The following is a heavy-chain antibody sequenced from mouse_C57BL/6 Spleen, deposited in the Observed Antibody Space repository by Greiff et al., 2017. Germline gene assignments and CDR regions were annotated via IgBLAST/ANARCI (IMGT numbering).Heavy chain of an antibody. CDR2: LDPENGDT. V-gene: IGHV14-4*01. CDR3: TSIYDGYFAY. J-gene: IGHJ3*01. CDR1: GFNIKDDY. Sequence: VQLQQSGAELVRPGASVKLSCTASGFNIKDDYMHWVKQRPEQGLEWIGWLDPENGDTEYASKFQGKATITADTSSNTAYLQLSSLTSEDTAVYYCTSIYDGYFAYWGQGTLVTVSA. D-gene: IGHD2-3*01.